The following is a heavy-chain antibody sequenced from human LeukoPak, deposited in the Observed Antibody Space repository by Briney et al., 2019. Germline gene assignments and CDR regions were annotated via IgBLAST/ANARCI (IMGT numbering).Heavy chain of an antibody. Sequence: GGSLRLSCAASGFAFSSYSMNWVRQAPGKGLEWVGRIKSENDGGTTDYAAPVKGRFSISRDNSKNTLHMQMDSLKTEDTAIYYCTRDPRIGRWFDPWGQGTLVTVSS. CDR1: GFAFSSYS. J-gene: IGHJ5*02. V-gene: IGHV3-15*01. CDR3: TRDPRIGRWFDP. CDR2: IKSENDGGTT.